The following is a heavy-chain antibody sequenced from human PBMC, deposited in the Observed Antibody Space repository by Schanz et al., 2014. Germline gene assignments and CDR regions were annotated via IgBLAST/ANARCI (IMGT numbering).Heavy chain of an antibody. D-gene: IGHD3-10*01. CDR2: ISPYNGHT. J-gene: IGHJ3*02. Sequence: QVQLVQSGSEVKKPGDSVKVSCETSGYSFTKYGINWVRQAPGQGLEWMGWISPYNGHTEYGKKFQGRVNMTRDTVTTTVHLELTRLRTDDTAIYYCARVHIATYHYNSPGAFDIWGQGTRVTVSS. CDR1: GYSFTKYG. CDR3: ARVHIATYHYNSPGAFDI. V-gene: IGHV1-18*01.